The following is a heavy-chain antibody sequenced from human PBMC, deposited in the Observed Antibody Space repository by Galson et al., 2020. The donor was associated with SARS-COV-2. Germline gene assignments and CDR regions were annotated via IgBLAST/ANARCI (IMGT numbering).Heavy chain of an antibody. CDR1: GFTFSSYA. CDR3: AKDYRADDY. D-gene: IGHD4-17*01. CDR2: ISGSGGST. J-gene: IGHJ4*02. Sequence: GESLKISCAASGFTFSSYAMSWVRQAPGKGLEWVSAISGSGGSTYYADSVKGRFTISRDNSKNTLYLQMNSLRAEDTAVYYCAKDYRADDYWGQGTLVTVSS. V-gene: IGHV3-23*01.